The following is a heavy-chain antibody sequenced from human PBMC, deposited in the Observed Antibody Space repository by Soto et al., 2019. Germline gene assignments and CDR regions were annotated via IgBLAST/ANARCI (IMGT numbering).Heavy chain of an antibody. Sequence: QVQLVQSGAEVKKPGASVKVSCKASGYTFTSYAMHWVRQAPGQRLEWMGWINAGNGNTKYSQKFQGRVTITRDTSASTAYMELSSLRSEDTAVYYCVRGPLGDGYNLDYWGQGTLVTVSS. J-gene: IGHJ4*02. V-gene: IGHV1-3*01. D-gene: IGHD5-12*01. CDR1: GYTFTSYA. CDR3: VRGPLGDGYNLDY. CDR2: INAGNGNT.